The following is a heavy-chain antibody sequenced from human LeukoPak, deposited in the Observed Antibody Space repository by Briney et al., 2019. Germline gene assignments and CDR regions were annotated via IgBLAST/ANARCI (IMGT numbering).Heavy chain of an antibody. Sequence: GGSLRLSCAASGFTFSSYAMSWVRQAPGKGLEWVSAISGSGGGTYYADSVKGRFTISRDNSKNTLYLQMNSLRAEDTAVYYARIVVVVAATPSYYGMNVWGQGTTVTVSS. CDR1: GFTFSSYA. CDR3: RIVVVVAATPSYYGMNV. V-gene: IGHV3-23*01. J-gene: IGHJ6*02. CDR2: ISGSGGGT. D-gene: IGHD2-15*01.